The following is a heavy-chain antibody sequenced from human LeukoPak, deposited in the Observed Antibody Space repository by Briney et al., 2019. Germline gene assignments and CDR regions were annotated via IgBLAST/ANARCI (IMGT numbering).Heavy chain of an antibody. CDR2: IASDGSST. J-gene: IGHJ4*02. D-gene: IGHD3-10*01. V-gene: IGHV3-74*01. Sequence: PGGSLRLSCAASGFTFSSYWMNWVRHAPGKGLVWVSRIASDGSSTTYADSVKGRFSISRDNAKNTLYLQMNSLRAEDTAVYYCAKDSLWFGELSFDYWGQGTLVTVSS. CDR3: AKDSLWFGELSFDY. CDR1: GFTFSSYW.